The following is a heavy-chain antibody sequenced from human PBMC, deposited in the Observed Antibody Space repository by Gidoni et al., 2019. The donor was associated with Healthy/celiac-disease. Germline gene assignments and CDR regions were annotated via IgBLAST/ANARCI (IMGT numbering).Heavy chain of an antibody. CDR1: GGAISSYY. J-gene: IGHJ6*02. V-gene: IGHV4-59*01. CDR3: ARSLTGLVPNGMDV. D-gene: IGHD3-9*01. Sequence: QVQLQESGPGLVKPSETLSLTCTVSGGAISSYYWSWIRQPPGKGLEWIGYIYYSGSTNYNPSLKSRVTISVDTSKNQFSLKLSSVTAADTAVYYCARSLTGLVPNGMDVWGQGTTVTVSS. CDR2: IYYSGST.